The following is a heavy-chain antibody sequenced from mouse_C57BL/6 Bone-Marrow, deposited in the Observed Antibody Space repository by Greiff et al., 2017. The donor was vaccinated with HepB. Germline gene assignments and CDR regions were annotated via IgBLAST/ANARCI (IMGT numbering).Heavy chain of an antibody. CDR2: ISDGGSYT. CDR1: GFTFSSYA. V-gene: IGHV5-4*01. CDR3: ARAGGAWFAY. Sequence: EVQLVESGGGLVKPGGSLKLSCAASGFTFSSYAMSWVRQTPEKRLEWVATISDGGSYTYYPDNVKGRFTISRDNAKNNLYLQMSHLKSEDTAMYYCARAGGAWFAYWGQGTLVTVSA. J-gene: IGHJ3*01.